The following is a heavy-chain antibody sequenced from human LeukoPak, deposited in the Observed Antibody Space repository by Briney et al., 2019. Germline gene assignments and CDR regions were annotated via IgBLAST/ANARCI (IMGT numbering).Heavy chain of an antibody. CDR2: IGSSSSYI. V-gene: IGHV3-21*01. D-gene: IGHD3-22*01. Sequence: PGGSLRLSCAASGFTFSSYSMNWVRQAPRKGLEWVSSIGSSSSYIYYADSVKGRFTISRDNAKNSLYLQMNSLRAEDTAVYYCARDPHPYYYDSSGYYNYWGQGTLVTVSS. J-gene: IGHJ4*02. CDR1: GFTFSSYS. CDR3: ARDPHPYYYDSSGYYNY.